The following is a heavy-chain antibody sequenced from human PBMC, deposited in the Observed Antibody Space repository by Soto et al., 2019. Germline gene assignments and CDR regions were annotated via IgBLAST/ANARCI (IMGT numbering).Heavy chain of an antibody. D-gene: IGHD3-22*01. J-gene: IGHJ4*02. CDR1: GFTFNSYV. V-gene: IGHV3-23*01. Sequence: GGSLRLSCAASGFTFNSYVMTWVRQAPGEGLEWVSSISRSGRGSAYYADSVKGRFTISRDNSENTLFLQMNNLRDEDTALYYCARGRYLDSSDYWVANLPFDHWGLGTLVTVSS. CDR2: ISRSGRGSA. CDR3: ARGRYLDSSDYWVANLPFDH.